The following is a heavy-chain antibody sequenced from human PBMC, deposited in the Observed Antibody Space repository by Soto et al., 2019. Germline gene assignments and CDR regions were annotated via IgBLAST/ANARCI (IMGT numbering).Heavy chain of an antibody. Sequence: GGSLRLSCAASGFTFSSYAMSWVRQAPGKGLEWASAISGSGGSTYYADSVKGRFTISRDNSKNTLYLQMNSLRAEDTAVYYCAKDVVATIRGHHDDYWGQGTLVTVSS. J-gene: IGHJ4*02. CDR3: AKDVVATIRGHHDDY. CDR1: GFTFSSYA. CDR2: ISGSGGST. V-gene: IGHV3-23*01. D-gene: IGHD5-12*01.